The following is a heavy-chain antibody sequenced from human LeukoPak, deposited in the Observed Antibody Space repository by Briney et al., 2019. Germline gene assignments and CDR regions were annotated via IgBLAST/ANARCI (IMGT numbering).Heavy chain of an antibody. Sequence: PSETLSLTCAVYGGSLSGYYWSWIRQPPGKWLEWIGEINHSGSPNYNPSLKSRVTISVDTSKNQFSLRLSSVTAADTAVYYCARGGWYLSYWGQGTLVTVSS. V-gene: IGHV4-34*01. D-gene: IGHD6-19*01. CDR3: ARGGWYLSY. J-gene: IGHJ4*02. CDR2: INHSGSP. CDR1: GGSLSGYY.